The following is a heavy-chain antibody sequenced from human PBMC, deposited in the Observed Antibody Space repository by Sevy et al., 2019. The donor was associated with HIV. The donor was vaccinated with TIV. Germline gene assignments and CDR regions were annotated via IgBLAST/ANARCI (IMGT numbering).Heavy chain of an antibody. V-gene: IGHV4-30-2*01. CDR1: GGSISSGIYS. J-gene: IGHJ4*02. Sequence: LSLTCAVSGGSISSGIYSWNWIRQPPGKGLEWIGYIYHTGSTYYNPSLKSRVTISVDRSKNQFSLKLSSVTAADTAMYYCAGDNGDYPYYFDHWGQGTLVTVSS. D-gene: IGHD4-17*01. CDR2: IYHTGST. CDR3: AGDNGDYPYYFDH.